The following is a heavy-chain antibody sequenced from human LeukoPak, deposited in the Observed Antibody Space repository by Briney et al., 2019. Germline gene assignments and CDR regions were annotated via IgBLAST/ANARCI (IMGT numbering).Heavy chain of an antibody. V-gene: IGHV4-59*01. Sequence: PSETLSLTCTVSGGSISSYYWSWIRQPPGKGLEWIGYIYYSGSTNYNPSLKSRVTISVDTSKNQFSLKLSSVTAADTAVYYCARERTEAIFHYYYYMDVWGKGTTVTVSS. D-gene: IGHD3-3*01. CDR3: ARERTEAIFHYYYYMDV. CDR2: IYYSGST. CDR1: GGSISSYY. J-gene: IGHJ6*03.